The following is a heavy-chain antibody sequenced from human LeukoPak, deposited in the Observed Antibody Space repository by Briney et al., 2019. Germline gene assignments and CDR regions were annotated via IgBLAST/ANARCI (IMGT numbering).Heavy chain of an antibody. CDR2: IYPGDSDT. J-gene: IGHJ4*02. CDR1: GYSFTSYW. CDR3: ARAPLFSGYDFVDY. V-gene: IGHV5-51*01. Sequence: GESLQISRKGSGYSFTSYWIGWVRQMPGKGLEWMGIIYPGDSDTRYSPSFQGQVTISADKSISTAYLQWSSLKASDTAMYYCARAPLFSGYDFVDYWGQGTLVTVSS. D-gene: IGHD5-12*01.